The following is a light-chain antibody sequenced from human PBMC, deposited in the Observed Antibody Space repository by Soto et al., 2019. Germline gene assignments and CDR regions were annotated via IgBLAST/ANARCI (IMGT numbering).Light chain of an antibody. CDR2: AVS. Sequence: QSALTQPRSVSGSPGQSITISCTGTSGDIGLYNYVSWYQQHAGKAPKLLIYAVSQRPSGVPDRFSASKSDITASLTISGLQADDEADYYCSSYAGVAVLFGGGTKLTVL. V-gene: IGLV2-11*01. CDR1: SGDIGLYNY. CDR3: SSYAGVAVL. J-gene: IGLJ3*02.